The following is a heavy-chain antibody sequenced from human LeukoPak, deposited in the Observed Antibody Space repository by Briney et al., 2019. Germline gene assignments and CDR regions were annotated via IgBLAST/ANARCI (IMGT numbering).Heavy chain of an antibody. V-gene: IGHV4-59*01. Sequence: NPSETLSLTCTVSGGSISSYYGSWIRQPPGKGLEWIGYIYHSGSTYYNPSLKSRVTISVDRSKNQFSLKLSSVTAADTAVYYWAREVRCSSTSCYIRGPYNWLDPWGQGTLVTVSS. CDR1: GGSISSYY. CDR2: IYHSGST. CDR3: AREVRCSSTSCYIRGPYNWLDP. D-gene: IGHD2-2*02. J-gene: IGHJ5*02.